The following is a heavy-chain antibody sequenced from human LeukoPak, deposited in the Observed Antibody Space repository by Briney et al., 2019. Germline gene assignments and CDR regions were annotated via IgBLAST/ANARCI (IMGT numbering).Heavy chain of an antibody. V-gene: IGHV4-39*07. Sequence: PSETLSLTCTVSGGSISSSSYYWGWIRQPPGKGLEWIGSIYYSGSTYYNPSLKSRVTISVDTSKNQFSLKLSSVTAADTAVYYCAREQGALWFGEFSLGGILPSSNWFDPWGQGTLVTVSS. CDR3: AREQGALWFGEFSLGGILPSSNWFDP. CDR2: IYYSGST. CDR1: GGSISSSSYY. J-gene: IGHJ5*02. D-gene: IGHD3-10*01.